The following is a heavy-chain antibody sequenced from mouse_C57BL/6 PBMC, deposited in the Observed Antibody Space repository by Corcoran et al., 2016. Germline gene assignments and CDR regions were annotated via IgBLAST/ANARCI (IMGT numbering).Heavy chain of an antibody. J-gene: IGHJ4*01. CDR3: ARLGNVYYAMDY. D-gene: IGHD2-1*01. Sequence: EVQLQQSGAELVKPGASVKLSCTASGFNIKDYYMHWVKQRTEQGLEWIGRIDPEDSETKYAPKFQGKATITADTSSNTAYLQLSSLTSEDTAVYYCARLGNVYYAMDYWGQGTSVTVSS. CDR2: IDPEDSET. CDR1: GFNIKDYY. V-gene: IGHV14-2*01.